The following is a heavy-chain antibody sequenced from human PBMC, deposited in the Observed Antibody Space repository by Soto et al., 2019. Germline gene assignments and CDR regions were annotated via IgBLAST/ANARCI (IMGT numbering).Heavy chain of an antibody. CDR1: GFTFSYHA. Sequence: QVQLVESGGGVVQPGRSLRLSCAASGFTFSYHALNWVRQAPGKGLEWVAVISYDGDNKYIAESVKGRFTISRDNSKNPVALPMKRLRTWDTAMYFCARGTTTSAFSAMDVLGQGTTVTVSS. CDR3: ARGTTTSAFSAMDV. D-gene: IGHD1-1*01. V-gene: IGHV3-30-3*01. J-gene: IGHJ6*02. CDR2: ISYDGDNK.